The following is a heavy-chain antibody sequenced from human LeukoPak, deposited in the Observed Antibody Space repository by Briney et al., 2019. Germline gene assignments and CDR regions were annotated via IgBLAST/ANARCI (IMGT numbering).Heavy chain of an antibody. CDR2: IYTSGST. CDR1: GGSISSYY. CDR3: ARHYYGSSGYYYSYFDY. D-gene: IGHD3-22*01. V-gene: IGHV4-4*09. J-gene: IGHJ4*02. Sequence: SETLSLTCTVSGGSISSYYWSWIRQPPGKGLEWIGYIYTSGSTNYNPSLKSRVTISVDTSKNQFSLKLSSVTAADTAVYYCARHYYGSSGYYYSYFDYWGQGTLVTVSS.